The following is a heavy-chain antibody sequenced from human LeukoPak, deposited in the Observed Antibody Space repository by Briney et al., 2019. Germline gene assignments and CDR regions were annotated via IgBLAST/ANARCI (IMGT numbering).Heavy chain of an antibody. Sequence: GESLKISCKGSGYSFARYWIGWVRQLPGKGLEWMGIIYPGDSDTRYSPSLQGQVTISADKSINTAYLQWSSLKASDTAMYYCARRDGSANYYYDYWGQGTLVTVSS. D-gene: IGHD3-10*01. CDR3: ARRDGSANYYYDY. J-gene: IGHJ4*02. CDR1: GYSFARYW. CDR2: IYPGDSDT. V-gene: IGHV5-51*01.